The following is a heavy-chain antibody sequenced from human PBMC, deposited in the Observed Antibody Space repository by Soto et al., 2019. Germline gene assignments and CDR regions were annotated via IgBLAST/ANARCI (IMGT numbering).Heavy chain of an antibody. CDR3: AKAGNFYYDSPSDT. Sequence: LRLSCAASGFTFSSYGMHWVRQAPGKGLEWVAVISYDGSNKYYADSVKGRFTISRDNSKNTLYLQMNSLRAEDTAVYYCAKAGNFYYDSPSDTWGQGTLVTVSS. J-gene: IGHJ5*02. CDR2: ISYDGSNK. D-gene: IGHD3-3*01. CDR1: GFTFSSYG. V-gene: IGHV3-30*18.